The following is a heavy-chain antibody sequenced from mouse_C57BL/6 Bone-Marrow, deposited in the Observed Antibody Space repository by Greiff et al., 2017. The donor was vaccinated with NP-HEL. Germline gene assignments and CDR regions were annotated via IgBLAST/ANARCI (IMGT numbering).Heavy chain of an antibody. V-gene: IGHV1-43*01. CDR1: GYSFTGYY. Sequence: EVQLQESGPELVKPGASVKISCKASGYSFTGYYMHWVKQSSEKSLEWIGEINPSTGGTSYNQKFKGKATLTVDKSSSTAYMQIKSLTSEDSSVYYCARENLRFYWYFDVWGTGTTVTVSS. CDR2: INPSTGGT. J-gene: IGHJ1*03. CDR3: ARENLRFYWYFDV.